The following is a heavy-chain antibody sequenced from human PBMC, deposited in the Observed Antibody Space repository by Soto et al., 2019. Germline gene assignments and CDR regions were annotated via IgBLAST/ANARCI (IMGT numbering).Heavy chain of an antibody. CDR1: GGTFSSYA. CDR2: IIPIFGTA. D-gene: IGHD4-4*01. V-gene: IGHV1-69*13. Sequence: SVKVSCKASGGTFSSYAISWVRQAPGQGLEWMGEIIPIFGTANYAQKFQGRVTITADESTSTAYMELSSLRSEDTAVYYCARDPDDYSNYYYYYGMDVWGQGTTVTVSS. J-gene: IGHJ6*02. CDR3: ARDPDDYSNYYYYYGMDV.